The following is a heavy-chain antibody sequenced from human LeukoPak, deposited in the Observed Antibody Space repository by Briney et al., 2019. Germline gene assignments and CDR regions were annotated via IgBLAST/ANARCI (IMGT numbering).Heavy chain of an antibody. V-gene: IGHV3-53*01. CDR1: GFTVSSNY. CDR2: IYSGGST. D-gene: IGHD3-22*01. Sequence: QSGGSLRLSCAASGFTVSSNYMSWVRQAPGKGLEWVSVIYSGGSTYYADSVKGRFTISRDNSKNTLYLQMNSLRAEDTAVYYCARVFSGYYQDYWGQGTLVTVSS. J-gene: IGHJ4*02. CDR3: ARVFSGYYQDY.